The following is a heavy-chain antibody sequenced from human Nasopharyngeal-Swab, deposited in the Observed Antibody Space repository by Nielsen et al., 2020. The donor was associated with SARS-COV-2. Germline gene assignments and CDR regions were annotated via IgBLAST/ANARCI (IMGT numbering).Heavy chain of an antibody. Sequence: GESLKISCAASGFTFSNYAMSWVRQAPGKGLEWVSSIFGSGAITSYADSVKGRFTISRDNSKNTLYLQMDSPRAEDTAVYYCSTLPLGYCSGVSCLDAWGQGTLVTVSS. CDR3: STLPLGYCSGVSCLDA. CDR1: GFTFSNYA. CDR2: IFGSGAIT. V-gene: IGHV3-23*01. J-gene: IGHJ5*02. D-gene: IGHD2-15*01.